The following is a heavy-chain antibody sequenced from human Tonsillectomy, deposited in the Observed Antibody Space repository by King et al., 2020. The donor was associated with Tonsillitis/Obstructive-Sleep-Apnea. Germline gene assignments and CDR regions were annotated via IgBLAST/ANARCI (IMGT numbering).Heavy chain of an antibody. Sequence: DVQLVESGGGLVQPGRSLRLSCTSSGFTFGDYAMSWVRQAPGKGLEWVGLIRSKAYGGTAEYAASVKGKFTISRDDSKSIAYLQMNTLKTEDTAVYYCARGTSEWGRAFVYWGQGALVTVSS. CDR2: IRSKAYGGTA. V-gene: IGHV3-49*04. D-gene: IGHD1-26*01. J-gene: IGHJ4*02. CDR1: GFTFGDYA. CDR3: ARGTSEWGRAFVY.